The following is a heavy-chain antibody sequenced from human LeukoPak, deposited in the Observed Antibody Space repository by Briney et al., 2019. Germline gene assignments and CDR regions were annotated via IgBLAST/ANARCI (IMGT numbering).Heavy chain of an antibody. V-gene: IGHV3-48*01. CDR1: GFTFSSYS. CDR3: AKNAGNFDY. J-gene: IGHJ4*02. CDR2: ISSSSSTI. D-gene: IGHD3-10*01. Sequence: PGGSLRLSCAASGFTFSSYSMNWVRQAPGKGLEWVSYISSSSSTIYYADSVKGRFTISRDNSKNTLYLQMNSLRAEDTAVYYCAKNAGNFDYWGQGTLVTVSS.